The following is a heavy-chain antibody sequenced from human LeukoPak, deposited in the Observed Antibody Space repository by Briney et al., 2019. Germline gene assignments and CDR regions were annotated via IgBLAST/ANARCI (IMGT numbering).Heavy chain of an antibody. CDR3: AKNGGDSYGTGHFDY. D-gene: IGHD2-21*02. CDR2: IGGRGDNT. J-gene: IGHJ4*02. V-gene: IGHV3-23*01. Sequence: TGGSLRLSCAASGFTFSSYAMTWVRQAPGKGLEWVSAIGGRGDNTYYADSVRGRFTISRDNSESTLYLQMNSLRAEDTAIYYCAKNGGDSYGTGHFDYWGQGTLVTVSS. CDR1: GFTFSSYA.